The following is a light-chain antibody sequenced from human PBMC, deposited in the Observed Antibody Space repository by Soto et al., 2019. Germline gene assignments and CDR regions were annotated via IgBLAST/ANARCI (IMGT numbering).Light chain of an antibody. Sequence: EIVLTQSPGTLSLSPGERATLSCRASQSVRSSFFAWYQQKPGQAPRLLIYGASSRVTGIPDTFTGSGSGTDFTLTISKLEAEDFAVYYCQQYGDSPWTFGQGTRVEIK. V-gene: IGKV3-20*01. CDR3: QQYGDSPWT. CDR2: GAS. J-gene: IGKJ1*01. CDR1: QSVRSSF.